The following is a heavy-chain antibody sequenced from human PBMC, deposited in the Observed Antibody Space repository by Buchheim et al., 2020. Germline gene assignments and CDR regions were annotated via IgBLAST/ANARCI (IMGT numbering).Heavy chain of an antibody. V-gene: IGHV3-74*02. Sequence: VQLVESGGGVVQPGRSLRLSCAASGFTFSNYWMHWVRQAPGKGLVWVSRIKSDGSIISYADSVKGRFTISRDNAKNTLYLEMNSLRVEDTAVYYCARVGGGIRVVMSRYGMDVWGPGTT. D-gene: IGHD3-3*01. J-gene: IGHJ6*02. CDR3: ARVGGGIRVVMSRYGMDV. CDR1: GFTFSNYW. CDR2: IKSDGSII.